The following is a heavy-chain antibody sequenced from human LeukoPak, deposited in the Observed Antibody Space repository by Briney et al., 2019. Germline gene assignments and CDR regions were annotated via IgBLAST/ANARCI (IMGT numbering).Heavy chain of an antibody. V-gene: IGHV1-46*01. CDR1: GYSYTTYH. D-gene: IGHD2/OR15-2a*01. CDR2: IKDSGTT. J-gene: IGHJ4*02. CDR3: ARESPHTFYIYY. Sequence: ASVKVSFQASGYSYTTYHIHWVRQAPGQGLEWMGIIKDSGTTIYPQKFQGRVTMTRDTSTSTVYMEVSSLRSEDTAVYYCARESPHTFYIYYWGQGTLVTVSS.